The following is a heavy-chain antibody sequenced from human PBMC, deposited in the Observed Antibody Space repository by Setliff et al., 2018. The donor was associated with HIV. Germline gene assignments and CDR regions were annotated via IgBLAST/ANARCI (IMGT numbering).Heavy chain of an antibody. CDR3: ARDRHFSGSFF. V-gene: IGHV1-2*02. J-gene: IGHJ4*02. CDR2: INPNNGVT. Sequence: ASVKVSCKASGYTFTGYYMHWVRQAPGQGLEWSGWINPNNGVTNYAQNFQGRVTMTRDTSISKAYMELSSLTSDDTAVYYCARDRHFSGSFFWGQGTLVTVS. D-gene: IGHD1-26*01. CDR1: GYTFTGYY.